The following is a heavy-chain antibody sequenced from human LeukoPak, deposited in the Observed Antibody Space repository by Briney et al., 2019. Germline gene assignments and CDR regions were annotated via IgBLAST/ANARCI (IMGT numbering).Heavy chain of an antibody. CDR3: ARPYYYGSWSYYKGPRFDY. CDR1: GGSFSGYY. Sequence: NPSETLSLTCAVYGGSFSGYYWSWIRQPPGKGLEWIGEINHSGSTNYNPSLKSRVTISVDTSKNQFSLKLSSVTAADTAAYYCARPYYYGSWSYYKGPRFDYWGQGTLVTVSS. V-gene: IGHV4-34*01. CDR2: INHSGST. J-gene: IGHJ4*02. D-gene: IGHD3-10*01.